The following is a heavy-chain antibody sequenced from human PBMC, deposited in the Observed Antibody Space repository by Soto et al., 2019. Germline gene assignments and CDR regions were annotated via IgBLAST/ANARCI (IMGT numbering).Heavy chain of an antibody. CDR1: GGTFSSYT. J-gene: IGHJ6*03. CDR3: AREFDGSDHYYMDV. D-gene: IGHD5-12*01. V-gene: IGHV1-69*08. CDR2: IIPILGIA. Sequence: QVQLVQSGAEVKKPGSSVKVSCKASGGTFSSYTISWVRQAPGQGLEWMGRIIPILGIANYAQKFQGRVTITADKSTSTAYMELSSLRSEDTSVYYCAREFDGSDHYYMDVWGKGTTVTVSS.